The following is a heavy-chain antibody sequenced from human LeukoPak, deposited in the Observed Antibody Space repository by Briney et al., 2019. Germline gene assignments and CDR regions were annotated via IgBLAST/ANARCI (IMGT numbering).Heavy chain of an antibody. CDR1: GGSFSGYY. V-gene: IGHV4-34*01. CDR2: INHSGST. Sequence: SETLSLTCAVYGGSFSGYYWSWIRQPLGKGLEWIGEINHSGSTNYNPSLKSRVTISVDTSKNQFSLKLSSVTAADTAVYYCARGVGYSYGTYYYYMDVWGKGTTVTVSS. J-gene: IGHJ6*03. D-gene: IGHD5-18*01. CDR3: ARGVGYSYGTYYYYMDV.